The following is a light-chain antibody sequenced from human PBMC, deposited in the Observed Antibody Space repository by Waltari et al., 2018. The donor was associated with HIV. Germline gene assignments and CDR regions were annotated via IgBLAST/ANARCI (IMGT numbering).Light chain of an antibody. CDR3: GTWDADLDGPV. CDR2: NTD. CDR1: RTHVRSNN. V-gene: IGLV1-44*01. Sequence: QSVLTQPPSASGTPGQTISISCSGSRTHVRSNNVYWYQHIPPTAPKLIIYNTDQRPSGVPARFSASKTGTSASLAISGLQPGDEGLYYCGTWDADLDGPVFGGGTKVTVL. J-gene: IGLJ3*02.